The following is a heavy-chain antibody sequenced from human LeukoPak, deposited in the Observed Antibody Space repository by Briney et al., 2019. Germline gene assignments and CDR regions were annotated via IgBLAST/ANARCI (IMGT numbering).Heavy chain of an antibody. CDR3: AKEISSGWLLAFDI. CDR2: ISGSGGST. Sequence: GGSLRLSCAAPGFTFSSYAVSWVRQAPGKGLEWVSAISGSGGSTYYADSVKGRFTISRDNSKNTLYLQMNSLGAEDTAVYYCAKEISSGWLLAFDIWGQGTMVTVSS. D-gene: IGHD6-19*01. J-gene: IGHJ3*02. CDR1: GFTFSSYA. V-gene: IGHV3-23*01.